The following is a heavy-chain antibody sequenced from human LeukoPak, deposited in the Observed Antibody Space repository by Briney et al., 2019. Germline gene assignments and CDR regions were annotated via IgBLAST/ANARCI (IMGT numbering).Heavy chain of an antibody. V-gene: IGHV4-59*12. CDR2: IYYSGGA. CDR1: GFTFSSYA. CDR3: ARTHCEGDCFSAIRY. J-gene: IGHJ4*02. D-gene: IGHD2-21*02. Sequence: GPLRLSCAASGFTFSSYAMSWVRQAPGKGLEWIGSIYYSGGADYNPSLQSRVTISVDTSKNEFSLKVRSVTAADTAVYFCARTHCEGDCFSAIRYWGQGTPVTVSS.